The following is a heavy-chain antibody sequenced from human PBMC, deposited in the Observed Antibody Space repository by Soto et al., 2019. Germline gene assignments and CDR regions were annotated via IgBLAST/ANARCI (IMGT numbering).Heavy chain of an antibody. CDR3: ARAAHYSSPFRWFDP. D-gene: IGHD6-13*01. J-gene: IGHJ5*02. CDR1: GYTFTSYG. Sequence: ASVKVSCKASGYTFTSYGISWVRQAPGQGLEWVGWISAYNGNTNYAQKLQGRVTMTTDTSKNQFSLKLSSVTAADTAVYYCARAAHYSSPFRWFDPWGQGTLVTVSS. CDR2: ISAYNGNT. V-gene: IGHV1-18*01.